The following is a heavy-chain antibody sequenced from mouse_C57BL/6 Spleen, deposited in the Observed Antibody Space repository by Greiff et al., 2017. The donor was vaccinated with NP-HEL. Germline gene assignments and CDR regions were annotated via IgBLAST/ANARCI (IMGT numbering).Heavy chain of an antibody. CDR2: ISDGGSYT. Sequence: EVQVVESGGGLVKPGGSLKLSCAASGFTFSSYAMSWVRQTPEKRLEWVATISDGGSYTYYPDNVKGRFTISRDNAKNNLYLQMSHLKSEDTAMYYCARVSHYYGSSKAFAYWGQGTLVTVSA. J-gene: IGHJ3*01. CDR1: GFTFSSYA. V-gene: IGHV5-4*01. CDR3: ARVSHYYGSSKAFAY. D-gene: IGHD1-1*01.